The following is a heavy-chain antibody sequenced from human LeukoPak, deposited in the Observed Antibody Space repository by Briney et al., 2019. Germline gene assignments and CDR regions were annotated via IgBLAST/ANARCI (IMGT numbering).Heavy chain of an antibody. CDR3: AGESFDI. CDR2: ISKDGNSQ. J-gene: IGHJ3*02. Sequence: PGRSLRLSCAASGFTFSNALDWVRQAPGKGLEWVAVISKDGNSQNYADSVKGRFTISRDNSKNTLYLQMNSLRPEDTAVYYRAGESFDIWGQGTTVTVSS. V-gene: IGHV3-30*04. CDR1: GFTFSNA.